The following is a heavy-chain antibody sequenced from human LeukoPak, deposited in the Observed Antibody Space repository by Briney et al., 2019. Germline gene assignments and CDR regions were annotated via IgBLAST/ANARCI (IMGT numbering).Heavy chain of an antibody. CDR1: GFTFSGHW. V-gene: IGHV3-7*01. CDR2: INQVGSDN. J-gene: IGHJ4*02. CDR3: TSDRPRAEAD. Sequence: GGSLRLSCAVSGFTFSGHWMSWFRQAPGKGLDWVANINQVGSDNYYVAAVKGRFTISRGNANNLLFLQMNSREGGNTACYYCTSDRPRAEADWGQGPLVIVS. D-gene: IGHD1-14*01.